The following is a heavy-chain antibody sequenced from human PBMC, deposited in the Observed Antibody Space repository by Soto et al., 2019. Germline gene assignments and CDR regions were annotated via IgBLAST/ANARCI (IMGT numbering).Heavy chain of an antibody. Sequence: EVQLLESGGGLVQPGGSLRLSCVASGFPFSSYAMSWVRQTPGRGLVFVSSISSGSNTYYTDSVRGRFTISRDNSKNSLYLQMSSLRADDTALYYCAIASATGKSDGMDVWGQGTTVSVSS. D-gene: IGHD7-27*01. V-gene: IGHV3-23*01. CDR1: GFPFSSYA. CDR2: ISSGSNT. J-gene: IGHJ6*02. CDR3: AIASATGKSDGMDV.